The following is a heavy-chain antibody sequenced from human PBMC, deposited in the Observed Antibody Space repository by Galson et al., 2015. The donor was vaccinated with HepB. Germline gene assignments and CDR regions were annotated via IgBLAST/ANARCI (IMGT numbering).Heavy chain of an antibody. CDR3: AKVFPEKTDGWYRQALYYFDS. D-gene: IGHD6-19*01. Sequence: SLRLSCAASGFTFRYYAMSWVRQAPGKGLEWVSAITPSGDNTYSADSMKGRFTISRDNSQSTLFLQMNSLRADDTAIYFCAKVFPEKTDGWYRQALYYFDSWGQGTRVTVSS. CDR2: ITPSGDNT. CDR1: GFTFRYYA. J-gene: IGHJ4*02. V-gene: IGHV3-23*01.